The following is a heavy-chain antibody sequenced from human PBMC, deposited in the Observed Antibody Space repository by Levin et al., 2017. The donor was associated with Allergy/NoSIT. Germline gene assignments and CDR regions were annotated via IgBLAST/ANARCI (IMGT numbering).Heavy chain of an antibody. D-gene: IGHD3-22*01. CDR3: AREGSGYTDAFDI. V-gene: IGHV3-30-3*01. Sequence: PGESLKISCAASGFTFSSYAMHWVRQAPGKGLEWVAVISYDGSNKYYADSVKGRFTISRDNSKNTLYLQMNSLRAEDTAVYYCAREGSGYTDAFDIWGQGTMVTVSS. CDR2: ISYDGSNK. CDR1: GFTFSSYA. J-gene: IGHJ3*02.